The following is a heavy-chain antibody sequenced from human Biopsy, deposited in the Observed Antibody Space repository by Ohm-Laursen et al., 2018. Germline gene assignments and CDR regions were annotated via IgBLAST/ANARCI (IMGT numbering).Heavy chain of an antibody. CDR2: ISSSSSHV. CDR1: GFTFSNYW. CDR3: TCRYGDSPL. V-gene: IGHV3-21*04. D-gene: IGHD4-17*01. Sequence: SLRLSCSASGFTFSNYWMHWVRQPPGEGLVWVSSISSSSSHVYYAESLRGRFTTSRDNAKNSLSLQMNSLRAEDTAIYYCTCRYGDSPLWGQGTMVTVSS. J-gene: IGHJ3*01.